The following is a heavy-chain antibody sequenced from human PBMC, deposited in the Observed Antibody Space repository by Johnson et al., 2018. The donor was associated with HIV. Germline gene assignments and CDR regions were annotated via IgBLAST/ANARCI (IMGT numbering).Heavy chain of an antibody. CDR2: ISYDGSNT. D-gene: IGHD1-26*01. V-gene: IGHV3-30*04. CDR3: ARGANSGSYFGAFDI. Sequence: QVQLVESGGGLVKPGRSLRLSCAASKFTFNSYTLHWVRQAPGKGLEWVAVISYDGSNTYYADSVKGRFTISRDNSKNTLYLQMNSLRAEDTAVYYCARGANSGSYFGAFDIWGRGTMVTVSS. CDR1: KFTFNSYT. J-gene: IGHJ3*02.